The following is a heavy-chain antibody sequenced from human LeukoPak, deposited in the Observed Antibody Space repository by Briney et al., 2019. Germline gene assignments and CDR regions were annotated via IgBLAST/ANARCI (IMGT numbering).Heavy chain of an antibody. CDR1: GGSISSYY. D-gene: IGHD3-9*01. CDR3: ARDDFEYSVHYGMDV. V-gene: IGHV4-59*12. J-gene: IGHJ6*02. CDR2: IYYSGST. Sequence: PSESRSLTCTVAGGSISSYYWSWSRQPPGKGLEWIGYIYYSGSTNYNPSLQSRATMSVDTSKNQISMRLRFVTAADTAVYYCARDDFEYSVHYGMDVWGQDTADPVSS.